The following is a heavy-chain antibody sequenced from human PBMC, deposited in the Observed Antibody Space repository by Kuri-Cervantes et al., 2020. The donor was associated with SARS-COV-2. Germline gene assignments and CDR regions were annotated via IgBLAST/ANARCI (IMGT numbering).Heavy chain of an antibody. CDR1: GFSFSNYA. CDR2: ISYDGGYE. D-gene: IGHD3-22*01. Sequence: GGSLRLSCAASGFSFSNYAIHWVRQAPGKGLEWVAIISYDGGYENYADSVQGRFTISRDNDKHTLYLQVNSVKTEDTAVYYCARDPYVGSGYYLLDFWGQGTLVTVSS. CDR3: ARDPYVGSGYYLLDF. J-gene: IGHJ4*02. V-gene: IGHV3-30*03.